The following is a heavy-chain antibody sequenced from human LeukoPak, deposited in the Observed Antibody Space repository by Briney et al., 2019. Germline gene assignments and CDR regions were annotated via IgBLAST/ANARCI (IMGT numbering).Heavy chain of an antibody. D-gene: IGHD3-22*01. J-gene: IGHJ4*02. V-gene: IGHV1-18*01. Sequence: ASVKVSCKASGYTFTSYGISWVRQAPGQWLEWMGWISAYNGNTNYAQKLQGRVTMTTDTSTSPAYMELRSLRSDDTAVYYCARGVRGYYYDGYFDYWGQGTLVTVSS. CDR1: GYTFTSYG. CDR2: ISAYNGNT. CDR3: ARGVRGYYYDGYFDY.